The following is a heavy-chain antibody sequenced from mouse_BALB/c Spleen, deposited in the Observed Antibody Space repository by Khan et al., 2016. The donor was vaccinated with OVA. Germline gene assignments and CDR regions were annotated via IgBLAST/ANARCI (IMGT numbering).Heavy chain of an antibody. CDR3: ARESTYCYFDV. Sequence: QIQLVQSGPELKKPGETVKITCKASGYTFTNYRMHWMKQAPGKGLKWMGWINTHTGEPTYGHDFKGRFAISLETSASPAYMQIHSLTDEDSATYCCARESTYCYFDVWGAGTTVTVSS. V-gene: IGHV9-1*02. CDR1: GYTFTNYR. CDR2: INTHTGEP. J-gene: IGHJ1*01. D-gene: IGHD1-3*01.